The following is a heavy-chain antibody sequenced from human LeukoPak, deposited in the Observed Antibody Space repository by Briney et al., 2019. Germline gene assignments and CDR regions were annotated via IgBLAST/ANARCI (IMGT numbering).Heavy chain of an antibody. CDR3: ARVEALTARSYYYYYMDV. CDR2: ITTGSSYI. CDR1: GFSFTSYA. Sequence: PGGSLRLSCSASGFSFTSYAMNWVRQPPGKGLEWVSSITTGSSYIYYADSVRGRFSVSRDNAKNSLYLEMNSLRAEDTAVYYCARVEALTARSYYYYYMDVWGKGTTVTVSS. V-gene: IGHV3-21*06. D-gene: IGHD2-21*02. J-gene: IGHJ6*03.